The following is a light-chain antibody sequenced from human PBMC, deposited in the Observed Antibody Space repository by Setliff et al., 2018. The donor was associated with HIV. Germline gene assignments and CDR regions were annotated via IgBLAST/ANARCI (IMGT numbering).Light chain of an antibody. CDR1: SSDVGSYNF. CDR3: SSYAGSINYV. V-gene: IGLV2-8*01. CDR2: EVS. Sequence: QSVLTQPASVSGSPGQSITISCAGTSSDVGSYNFVSWYQQHPGKAPKLIIFEVSKRPSGVPNRFSGSKSGNTASLTVSGLLAEDGAEYYCSSYAGSINYVFGTGTKVTVL. J-gene: IGLJ1*01.